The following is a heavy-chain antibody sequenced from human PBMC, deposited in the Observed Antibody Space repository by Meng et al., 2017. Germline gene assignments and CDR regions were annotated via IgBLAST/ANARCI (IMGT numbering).Heavy chain of an antibody. CDR1: GFTFSSYD. CDR3: ARDRPLYSSGWTDYYYYGMDV. V-gene: IGHV3-48*03. CDR2: ISSSGSTI. Sequence: GGSLRLSCAASGFTFSSYDMNWVRQAPGKGLEWVSYISSSGSTIYYADSVKRRFTISRDNAKNSLYLQMNSLRAEDTAVYYCARDRPLYSSGWTDYYYYGMDVWGQGTTVTVSS. D-gene: IGHD6-19*01. J-gene: IGHJ6*02.